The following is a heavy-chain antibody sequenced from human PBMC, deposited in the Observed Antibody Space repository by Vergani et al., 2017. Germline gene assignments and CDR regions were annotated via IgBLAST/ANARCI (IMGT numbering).Heavy chain of an antibody. CDR3: ARDIVAARPLSPKNFDY. CDR1: GYTFTSYG. Sequence: QVPLVQSGAEVKKPGASVKVSCKASGYTFTSYGISWVRQAPGQGLEWMGWISAYNGNTNYAQKLQGRVTMTTDTSTSTAYMELRSLRSDDTAVYYCARDIVAARPLSPKNFDYWGQGTLVTVSS. D-gene: IGHD6-6*01. V-gene: IGHV1-18*01. CDR2: ISAYNGNT. J-gene: IGHJ4*02.